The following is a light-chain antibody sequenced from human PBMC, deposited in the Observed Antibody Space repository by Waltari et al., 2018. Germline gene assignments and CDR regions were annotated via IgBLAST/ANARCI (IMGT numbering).Light chain of an antibody. J-gene: IGKJ4*01. CDR3: QQYNNWPLT. CDR2: GAS. V-gene: IGKV3-15*01. Sequence: EIVMTQSPATLSVSQGERATPPCRASQRVSSSLAWYQQKPGQAPRLLIYGASTRATGLPARFSGSGSGTEFTLMISSLQSEDFAVYYCQQYNNWPLTFGGGTRVEI. CDR1: QRVSSS.